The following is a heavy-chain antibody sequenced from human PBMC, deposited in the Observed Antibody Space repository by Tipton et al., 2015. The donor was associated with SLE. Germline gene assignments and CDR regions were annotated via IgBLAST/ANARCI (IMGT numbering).Heavy chain of an antibody. V-gene: IGHV3-30-3*01. D-gene: IGHD6-13*01. CDR1: GFTFSSYA. J-gene: IGHJ3*02. Sequence: SLRLSCAASGFTFSSYAMHWVRQAPGKGLEWVAVISYDGSNKYYADSVKGRFTISRDNSKNTLYLQMNSLRDEDTAVYYCARDRQLKQQRVLNDAFDIWGQGKMVTVSS. CDR2: ISYDGSNK. CDR3: ARDRQLKQQRVLNDAFDI.